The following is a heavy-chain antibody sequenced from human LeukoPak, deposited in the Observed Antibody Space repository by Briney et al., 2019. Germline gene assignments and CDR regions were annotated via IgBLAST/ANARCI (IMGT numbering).Heavy chain of an antibody. Sequence: GGSLRLSCAASGFTFSSHWMHWVRHAPGKGLEWVAVISYDGSNKYYADSVKGRFTISRDNSKNTLYLQMNSLRAEDTAVYYCARGQLLWFGELLGYWGQGTLVTVSS. CDR3: ARGQLLWFGELLGY. J-gene: IGHJ4*02. V-gene: IGHV3-30*03. D-gene: IGHD3-10*01. CDR1: GFTFSSHW. CDR2: ISYDGSNK.